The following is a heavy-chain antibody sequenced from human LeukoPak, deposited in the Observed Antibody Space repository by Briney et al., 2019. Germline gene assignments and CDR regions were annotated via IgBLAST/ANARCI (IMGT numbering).Heavy chain of an antibody. D-gene: IGHD2-2*01. CDR1: GYTFTGYY. Sequence: ASVKVSCKASGYTFTGYYMHWVRQAPGQGLEWMGWINPNSGGTNYAQKFQGRVTMTRDTSISTAYMELSRLRSDDTAVYYCTRDRSLYCSSTSCYAPEFDYWGQGTLVTVSS. J-gene: IGHJ4*02. CDR2: INPNSGGT. V-gene: IGHV1-2*02. CDR3: TRDRSLYCSSTSCYAPEFDY.